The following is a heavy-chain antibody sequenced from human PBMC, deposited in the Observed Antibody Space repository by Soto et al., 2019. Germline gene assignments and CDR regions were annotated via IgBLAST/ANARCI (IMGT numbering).Heavy chain of an antibody. V-gene: IGHV3-23*01. J-gene: IGHJ5*02. CDR2: VGGSVDSK. Sequence: EVQLLESGGGLVKPGGSLRLSCAASGFAFGRYALSWVRQAPGKGLEGVSAVGGSVDSKSYADSVKGRFTISRDDPKNTLFLEMNSLRPEDTAIYVCARDQISGWYDNWGQGTLVTVSS. D-gene: IGHD6-19*01. CDR1: GFAFGRYA. CDR3: ARDQISGWYDN.